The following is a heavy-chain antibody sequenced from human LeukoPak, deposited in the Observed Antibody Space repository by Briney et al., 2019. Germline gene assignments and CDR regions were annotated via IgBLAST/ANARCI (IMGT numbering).Heavy chain of an antibody. V-gene: IGHV6-1*01. CDR1: GDRVHSNIVP. CDR3: ARGNTNFGCYFVL. J-gene: IGHJ2*01. Sequence: SQTLSLTYAICGDRVHSNIVPWNCIRQSPSRGLEWLGRTYYRSKWYNDYAVSVESRITINPDTSKNQFSLQLNSVTPEDTAVYNCARGNTNFGCYFVLWGRDTLVTVSS. D-gene: IGHD3-10*02. CDR2: TYYRSKWYN.